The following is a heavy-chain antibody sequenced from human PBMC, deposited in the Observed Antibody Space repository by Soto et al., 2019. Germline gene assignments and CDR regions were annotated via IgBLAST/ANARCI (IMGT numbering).Heavy chain of an antibody. D-gene: IGHD3-3*01. J-gene: IGHJ6*02. V-gene: IGHV1-69*13. CDR3: ARDNRITIFGVVTYGMDV. Sequence: SVKVSCKASGGTFSSYAISWVRQAPGQGLEWMGGTIPIFGTANYAQKFQGRVTITADESTSTAYMELSSLRSEDTAVYYCARDNRITIFGVVTYGMDVWGQGTTVTVSS. CDR2: TIPIFGTA. CDR1: GGTFSSYA.